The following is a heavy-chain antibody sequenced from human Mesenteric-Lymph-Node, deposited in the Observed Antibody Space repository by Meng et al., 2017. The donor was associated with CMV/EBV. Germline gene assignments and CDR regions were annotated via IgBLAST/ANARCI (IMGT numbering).Heavy chain of an antibody. CDR3: ALSRSHDY. J-gene: IGHJ4*02. V-gene: IGHV3-74*01. CDR1: GFTFSSYW. D-gene: IGHD1-26*01. CDR2: INSDGSST. Sequence: ETLSLTCAASGFTFSSYWMHWVRQAPGKGLVWVSHINSDGSSTSYADSVKGRFTISRDNAKNTLYLQMNSLRVEDTAIYYCALSRSHDYWGQGTLVTVSS.